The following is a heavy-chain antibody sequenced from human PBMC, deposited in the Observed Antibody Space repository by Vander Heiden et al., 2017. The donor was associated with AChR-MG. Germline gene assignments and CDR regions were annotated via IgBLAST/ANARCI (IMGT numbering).Heavy chain of an antibody. V-gene: IGHV4-34*01. CDR3: ARGLDHYFGSGSGAFDI. CDR1: SGSFSNYF. CDR2: INHSGSS. J-gene: IGHJ3*02. Sequence: QVQLQQWGAGLLKPSETLSLTCAVYSGSFSNYFWSWIRQPPGKGLEWIGEINHSGSSHYNPSLKSRVTISVDTSMHQFSLKLTTVTAADTAVYYCARGLDHYFGSGSGAFDIWGQGTMVTVSS. D-gene: IGHD3-10*01.